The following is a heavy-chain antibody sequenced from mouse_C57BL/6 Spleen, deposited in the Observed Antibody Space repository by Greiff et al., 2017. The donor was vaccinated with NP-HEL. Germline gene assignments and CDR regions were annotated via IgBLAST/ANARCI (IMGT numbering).Heavy chain of an antibody. J-gene: IGHJ1*03. CDR1: GFTFTDYY. CDR3: ARSDYSNYLYWYFDV. D-gene: IGHD2-5*01. CDR2: IRNKANGYTT. Sequence: EVKLMESGGGLVQPGGSLSLSCAASGFTFTDYYMSWVRQPPGKALEWLGFIRNKANGYTTEYSASVKGRFTISRDNSQSILYLQMNALRAEDSATYYCARSDYSNYLYWYFDVWGTGTTVTVSS. V-gene: IGHV7-3*01.